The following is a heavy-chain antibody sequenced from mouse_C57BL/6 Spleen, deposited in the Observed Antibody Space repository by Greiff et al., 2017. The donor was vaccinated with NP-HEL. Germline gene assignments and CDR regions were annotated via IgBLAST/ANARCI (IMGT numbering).Heavy chain of an antibody. J-gene: IGHJ4*01. CDR1: GYTFTDYN. D-gene: IGHD1-1*01. CDR3: ARRTTVVGYYAMDY. Sequence: EVQLQQSGPELVKPGASVKIPCKASGYTFTDYNMDWVKQSHGKSLEWIGDINPNNGGTIYNQKFKGKATLTVDKSSSTAYMELRSLTSEDTAVYYCARRTTVVGYYAMDYWGQGTSVTVSS. CDR2: INPNNGGT. V-gene: IGHV1-18*01.